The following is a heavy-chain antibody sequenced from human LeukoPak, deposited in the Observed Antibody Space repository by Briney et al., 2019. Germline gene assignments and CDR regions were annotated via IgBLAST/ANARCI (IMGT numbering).Heavy chain of an antibody. D-gene: IGHD2-15*01. Sequence: GGSLRLSCAASGFTFSSYGMHWVRQAPGKGLERVAVIWYDGSNKYYADSVKGRFTISRDNSKNTLYLQMNSLRAEDTAVFYCAKDAPPCSGGSCYSGYYFYGMDVWGKGTTVTVSS. J-gene: IGHJ6*04. CDR2: IWYDGSNK. CDR1: GFTFSSYG. CDR3: AKDAPPCSGGSCYSGYYFYGMDV. V-gene: IGHV3-30*02.